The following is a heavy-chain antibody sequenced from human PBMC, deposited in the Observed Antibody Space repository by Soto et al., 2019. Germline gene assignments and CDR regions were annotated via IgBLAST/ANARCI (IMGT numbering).Heavy chain of an antibody. V-gene: IGHV1-69*12. D-gene: IGHD2-21*02. J-gene: IGHJ4*02. CDR3: ARAGHGVVTAISFDY. CDR1: GGTFSSYD. CDR2: IIPIFGTA. Sequence: QVQLVQSGAEVKKPGSSVKVSCKASGGTFSSYDISWVRQAPGQGLEWMGGIIPIFGTANYAQKFQGRGMITADESTSTAYMELSSLRSEDTAADYCARAGHGVVTAISFDYWGQGTLFTVSS.